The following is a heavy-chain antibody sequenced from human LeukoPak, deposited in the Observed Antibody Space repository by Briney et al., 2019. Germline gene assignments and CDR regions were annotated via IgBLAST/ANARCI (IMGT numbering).Heavy chain of an antibody. CDR3: ARGRSGLAAAGTYDY. J-gene: IGHJ4*02. CDR1: GYTFTSSD. D-gene: IGHD6-13*01. Sequence: ASVKVSCKASGYTFTSSDINWVRQAAGQGLEWMGWINPNSGRTGYAQKFQGGVTMTANTSINTAYMELSSLRFDDTAVYYCARGRSGLAAAGTYDYWGQGTLITVSS. V-gene: IGHV1-8*01. CDR2: INPNSGRT.